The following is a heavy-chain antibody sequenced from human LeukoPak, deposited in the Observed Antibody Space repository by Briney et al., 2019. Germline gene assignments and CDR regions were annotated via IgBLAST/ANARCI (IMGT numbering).Heavy chain of an antibody. V-gene: IGHV3-30-3*01. CDR3: ARNLERSWFDP. CDR1: GFTFSSYA. D-gene: IGHD1-1*01. CDR2: ISYDGSNK. Sequence: GGSLRPSCAASGFTFSSYAMHWVRQAPGKGLEWVAVISYDGSNKYYADSVKGRFTISRDNSKNTLYLQMNSLRAEDTAVYYCARNLERSWFDPWGQGTLVTVSS. J-gene: IGHJ5*02.